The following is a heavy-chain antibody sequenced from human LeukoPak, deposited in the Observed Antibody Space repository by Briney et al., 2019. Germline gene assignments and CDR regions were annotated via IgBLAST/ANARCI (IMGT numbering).Heavy chain of an antibody. CDR1: GYTFTGYY. CDR3: AGDRKTRGDNWFDP. V-gene: IGHV1-2*06. CDR2: INPNSGGT. Sequence: ASVKVSCKASGYTFTGYYMHWVRQAPGQGLEWMGRINPNSGGTNYAQKFQGRVTMTRDTSISTAYMELSRLRSDDTAVYYCAGDRKTRGDNWFDPWGQGTLVTVSS. D-gene: IGHD3-10*01. J-gene: IGHJ5*02.